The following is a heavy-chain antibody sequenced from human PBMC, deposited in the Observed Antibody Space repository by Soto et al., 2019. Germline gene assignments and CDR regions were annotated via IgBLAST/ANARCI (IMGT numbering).Heavy chain of an antibody. J-gene: IGHJ4*02. D-gene: IGHD2-21*02. CDR1: GFRFSDHS. CDR3: ARLPKGSLVTD. CDR2: ISSSSDNI. V-gene: IGHV3-48*02. Sequence: GGSLRLSCVASGFRFSDHSMTWVRQSPGKGLQWIAYISSSSDNIYYAESVRGRFTVSRDNAKNALFLEMNSLRDDDTATYYCARLPKGSLVTDWGQRTRVTVSS.